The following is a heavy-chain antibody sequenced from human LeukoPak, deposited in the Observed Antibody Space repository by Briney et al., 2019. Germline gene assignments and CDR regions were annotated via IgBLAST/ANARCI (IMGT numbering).Heavy chain of an antibody. V-gene: IGHV3-21*03. CDR1: GFTFSSYS. CDR2: ISSSSSYI. Sequence: PGGSLRLSCAASGFTFSSYSMNWVRQAPGKGLEWVSSISSSSSYIYYADSVKGRFTISRDNAKNSLYLQMNNLRAEDTQVDYFARDYAPSVVIFDYWGQGTLVTVSS. J-gene: IGHJ4*02. D-gene: IGHD4-23*01. CDR3: ARDYAPSVVIFDY.